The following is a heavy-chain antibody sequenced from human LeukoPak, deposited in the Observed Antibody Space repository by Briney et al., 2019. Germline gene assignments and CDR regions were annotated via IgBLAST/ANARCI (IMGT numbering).Heavy chain of an antibody. J-gene: IGHJ4*02. D-gene: IGHD5-12*01. V-gene: IGHV1-46*01. CDR2: INPSSGST. CDR3: AREGEIGYDLSDY. Sequence: ASVKVSCKSSGYTFTNYFMRWVRQAPGQGLEWIGIINPSSGSTTYGQKFQGRVTMTRDTSTSTVFMELSSLRSEDTAVYYCAREGEIGYDLSDYWGQGTLVTVSS. CDR1: GYTFTNYF.